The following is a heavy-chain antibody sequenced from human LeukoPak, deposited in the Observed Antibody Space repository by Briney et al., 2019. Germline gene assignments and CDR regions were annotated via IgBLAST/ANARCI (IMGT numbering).Heavy chain of an antibody. CDR1: GFMFSAYD. J-gene: IGHJ4*02. V-gene: IGHV3-30*04. Sequence: GSLRLSCAASGFMFSAYDMHWVRQAPGKGPEWVAVVSSDGSRKYYADSVNGRFTVSRDNSKDALYLQMNSLRAEDTALYYCAKVPSSSWYKGIDYWGQGALVTVSP. CDR2: VSSDGSRK. D-gene: IGHD6-13*01. CDR3: AKVPSSSWYKGIDY.